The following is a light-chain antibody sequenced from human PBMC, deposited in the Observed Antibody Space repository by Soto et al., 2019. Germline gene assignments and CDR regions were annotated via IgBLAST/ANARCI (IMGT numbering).Light chain of an antibody. CDR3: QTWGTGVQGV. J-gene: IGLJ2*01. V-gene: IGLV4-69*01. Sequence: QLVLTQSPSASASLGASVKLTCSLSSGHSNYAIAWHQQQPEKGPRYLMKVNSDGSHSKGDGIPDRFSGSSSGAERYLTISSLQSEDEADYYCQTWGTGVQGVFGGGTKLTVL. CDR2: VNSDGSH. CDR1: SGHSNYA.